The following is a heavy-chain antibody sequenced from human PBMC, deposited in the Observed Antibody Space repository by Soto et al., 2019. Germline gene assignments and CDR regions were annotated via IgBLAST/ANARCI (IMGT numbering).Heavy chain of an antibody. CDR1: GGSISSSSYY. CDR3: ARQEDTAMVTSYFDY. J-gene: IGHJ4*02. Sequence: SETLSLTCTVSGGSISSSSYYWGWIRQPPGKGLEWIGSIYYSGSTYYNPSLKSRVTISVDTSKNQFSLKLSSVTAADTAVYYCARQEDTAMVTSYFDYWGQGTLVTVSS. CDR2: IYYSGST. D-gene: IGHD5-18*01. V-gene: IGHV4-39*01.